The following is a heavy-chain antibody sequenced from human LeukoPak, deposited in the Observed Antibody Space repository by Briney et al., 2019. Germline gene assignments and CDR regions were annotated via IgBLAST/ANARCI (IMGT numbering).Heavy chain of an antibody. D-gene: IGHD6-6*01. V-gene: IGHV3-30*04. Sequence: GGSLRFSCAASGFTFSSYAMHWVRQAPGKGLEWVAVISYDGSNKYYADSVKGRFTISRDNSKNTLYLQMNSLRAEDTAVYYCARDSSSSRYYYYYYYMDVWGKGTTVTVSS. J-gene: IGHJ6*03. CDR2: ISYDGSNK. CDR3: ARDSSSSRYYYYYYYMDV. CDR1: GFTFSSYA.